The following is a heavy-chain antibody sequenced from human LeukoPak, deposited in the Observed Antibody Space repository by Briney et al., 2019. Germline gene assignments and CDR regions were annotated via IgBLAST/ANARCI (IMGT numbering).Heavy chain of an antibody. V-gene: IGHV4-39*01. J-gene: IGHJ1*01. CDR1: VGSISSSSYY. CDR2: IYYSGST. CDR3: ARQQLASSSWYPGGYFQH. D-gene: IGHD6-13*01. Sequence: SETLSLTCTVSVGSISSSSYYWGWIRQPPGKGLEWIGSIYYSGSTYYNPSLKSRVTISVDTSKNQFSLKLSSVTAADTAVYYCARQQLASSSWYPGGYFQHWGQGTLVTVSS.